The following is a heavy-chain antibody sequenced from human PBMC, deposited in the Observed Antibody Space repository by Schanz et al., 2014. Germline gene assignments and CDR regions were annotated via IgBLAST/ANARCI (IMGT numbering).Heavy chain of an antibody. CDR2: INPNNGVT. J-gene: IGHJ4*02. CDR3: ASSGAGYSSSWDFDY. Sequence: QGQLVQSGAEVKKPGASLKVSCKASGYSFSAHYLHWEREAPGQGLDWMGWINPNNGVTKFAQKIEGWVTMTRNTSISTAYMELSSLRSEDTAVYYCASSGAGYSSSWDFDYWGQGTLVTVSS. CDR1: GYSFSAHY. V-gene: IGHV1-2*04. D-gene: IGHD6-13*01.